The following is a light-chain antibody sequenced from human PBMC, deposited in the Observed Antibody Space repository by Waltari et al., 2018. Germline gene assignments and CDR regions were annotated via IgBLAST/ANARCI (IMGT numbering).Light chain of an antibody. CDR2: DVS. CDR1: RSDIGGNND. J-gene: IGLJ3*02. V-gene: IGLV2-11*01. Sequence: QSALTEPRAVYGSSGQSVTISCTGTRSDIGGNNDVYWYQQHPGKAPKVMIYDVSKLPSVVPDRFSGSKSDSTASLTISGLQADDEADYYCCAYAGSYILLFGGGTKLTVL. CDR3: CAYAGSYILL.